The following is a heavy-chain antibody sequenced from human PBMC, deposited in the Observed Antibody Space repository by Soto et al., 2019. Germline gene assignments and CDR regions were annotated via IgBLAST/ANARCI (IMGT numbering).Heavy chain of an antibody. Sequence: PSEPLSLTCAVSGGSISSSNWWSWVRQPPGNGLEWIGEIYHSGSTNYNPSLKSRVTISVDKSKNQFSLQLSSVTAADTAVYYCARFRAIFGVVIIDAFDIWGQGTMVTVSS. D-gene: IGHD3-3*01. V-gene: IGHV4-4*02. CDR1: GGSISSSNW. J-gene: IGHJ3*02. CDR2: IYHSGST. CDR3: ARFRAIFGVVIIDAFDI.